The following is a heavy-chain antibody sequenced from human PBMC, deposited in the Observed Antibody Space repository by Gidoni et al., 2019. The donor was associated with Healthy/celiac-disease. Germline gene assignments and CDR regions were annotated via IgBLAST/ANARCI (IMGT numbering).Heavy chain of an antibody. CDR1: GGSISSGGYY. V-gene: IGHV4-31*03. J-gene: IGHJ6*03. Sequence: QVQLQESGPGLVKPSQTLSLTCTVAGGSISSGGYYWSWIRQHPGKGLEWIGYIYYSGSTYYNPSLKSRVTISVDTSKNQFSLKLSSVTAADTAVYYCASTYCGGDCYSKYYYYMDVWGKGTTVTVSS. CDR2: IYYSGST. CDR3: ASTYCGGDCYSKYYYYMDV. D-gene: IGHD2-21*01.